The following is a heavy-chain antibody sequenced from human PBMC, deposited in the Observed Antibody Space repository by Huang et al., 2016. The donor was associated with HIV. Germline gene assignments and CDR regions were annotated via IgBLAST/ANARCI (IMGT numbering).Heavy chain of an antibody. V-gene: IGHV4-34*01. D-gene: IGHD2-15*01. CDR1: GASFSDYY. Sequence: QAQLQQWGAGLLMPSETLSLTCAVYGASFSDYYWSWIRQPPGKGLEWIGEINHSGSTSYNPARKSRVTKSVDTSKNQFSLKLSYVTGTDTAVYYSARERVSKGGHYYYCYHMGVWGKGTTVSVSS. CDR2: INHSGST. CDR3: ARERVSKGGHYYYCYHMGV. J-gene: IGHJ6*03.